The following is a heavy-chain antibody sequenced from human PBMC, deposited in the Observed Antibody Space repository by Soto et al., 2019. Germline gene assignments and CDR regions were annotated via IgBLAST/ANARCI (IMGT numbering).Heavy chain of an antibody. Sequence: XXGSXVKVSCKASGGTFSSHXFSWVRQAPGQGLEWMGRIIPALGTATYAQKFQGRVTITADESATTVYMELNSLRSEDTAVYYCARPDFGDYWYFDLWGRGTLVTVSS. CDR2: IIPALGTA. J-gene: IGHJ2*01. D-gene: IGHD4-17*01. CDR3: ARPDFGDYWYFDL. V-gene: IGHV1-69*08. CDR1: GGTFSSHX.